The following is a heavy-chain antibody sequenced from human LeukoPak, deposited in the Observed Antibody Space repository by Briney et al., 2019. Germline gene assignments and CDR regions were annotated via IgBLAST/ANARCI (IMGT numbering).Heavy chain of an antibody. CDR3: AGSNWGEGNWFDP. V-gene: IGHV3-21*01. CDR1: GFTFSSYS. Sequence: PGGSLRLSSAASGFTFSSYSMNWVRQAPGKGLEWGSYISSSSSYIYYADSVKGRFTISRDKAKNSLYLQMNSLRAEDTAVYYCAGSNWGEGNWFDPWGQGTLVTVSS. J-gene: IGHJ5*02. CDR2: ISSSSSYI. D-gene: IGHD7-27*01.